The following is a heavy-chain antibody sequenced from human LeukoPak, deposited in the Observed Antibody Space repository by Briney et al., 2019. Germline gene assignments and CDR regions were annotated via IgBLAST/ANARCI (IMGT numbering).Heavy chain of an antibody. CDR1: RGSISRYY. Sequence: SETVSLTCTGSRGSISRYYWSWIRQPRGRGLECICFVDYSGSPYHTLSLKRRATISVDTSKNQFSLRLRSVTAADTAVYYCARHGVSWTFDYWGQGTLVTVSS. CDR3: ARHGVSWTFDY. CDR2: VDYSGSP. V-gene: IGHV4-59*08. J-gene: IGHJ4*02. D-gene: IGHD6-13*01.